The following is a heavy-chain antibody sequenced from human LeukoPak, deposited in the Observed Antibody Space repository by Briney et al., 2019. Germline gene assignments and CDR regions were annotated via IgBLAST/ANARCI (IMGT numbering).Heavy chain of an antibody. Sequence: GGSLRLSCAASGFTFSSFTMAWVRQAPGKGLVWVSRINSDGSTTTYADSVKGRSTISRDNAKNTLYLKMNSLRADDTAVYYCATPGYDTSGNYLFDNWGQGTLVTVSS. CDR3: ATPGYDTSGNYLFDN. CDR1: GFTFSSFT. V-gene: IGHV3-74*01. D-gene: IGHD3-22*01. CDR2: INSDGSTT. J-gene: IGHJ4*02.